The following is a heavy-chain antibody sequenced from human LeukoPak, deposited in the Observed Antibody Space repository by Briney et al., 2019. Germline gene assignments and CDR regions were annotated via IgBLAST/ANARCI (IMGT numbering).Heavy chain of an antibody. CDR2: ISGSGGST. CDR3: ARALVLRSAFDY. D-gene: IGHD3-3*01. Sequence: GGSLRLSCAASGFTFSSYAMSWVRQAPGTGLEWVSAISGSGGSTYYADSVKGRFTISRDNAKNSLYLQMNSLRAEDTAAYYCARALVLRSAFDYWGQGTLVTVSS. CDR1: GFTFSSYA. J-gene: IGHJ4*02. V-gene: IGHV3-23*01.